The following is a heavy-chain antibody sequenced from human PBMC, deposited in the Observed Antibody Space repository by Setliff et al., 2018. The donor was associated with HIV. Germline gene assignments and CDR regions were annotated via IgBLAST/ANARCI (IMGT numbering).Heavy chain of an antibody. CDR2: IIPMVGFA. D-gene: IGHD2-21*01. V-gene: IGHV1-69*02. CDR1: GDIFSYQT. J-gene: IGHJ4*02. Sequence: SVKVSCKASGDIFSYQTYSWVRQAPGQGLEWMGSIIPMVGFANYEGKFRGRVTIIADASTNTTYLDLTSLRSEDTALYFCARQAGHVGDHFDYWGQGTLVTVSS. CDR3: ARQAGHVGDHFDY.